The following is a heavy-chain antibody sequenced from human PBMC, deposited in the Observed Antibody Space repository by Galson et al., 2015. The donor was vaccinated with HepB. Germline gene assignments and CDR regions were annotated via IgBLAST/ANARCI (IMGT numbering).Heavy chain of an antibody. D-gene: IGHD6-19*01. CDR3: ARVNVRAVAGTGFGFDY. CDR1: GYTFTSYG. J-gene: IGHJ4*02. V-gene: IGHV1-18*01. CDR2: ISAYNGNT. Sequence: SVKVSCKASGYTFTSYGISWVRQAPGQGLEWMGWISAYNGNTNYAQKLQGRVTMTTDTSTSTAYMELRSLRSDDTAVYYCARVNVRAVAGTGFGFDYWGQGTLVTVSS.